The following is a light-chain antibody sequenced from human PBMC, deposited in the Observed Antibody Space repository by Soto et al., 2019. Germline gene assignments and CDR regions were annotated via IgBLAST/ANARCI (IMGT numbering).Light chain of an antibody. Sequence: QSVLTQSPSASASLGASVTLTCTLISGHSSYAIAWHQQQPEKGPRYLMKLNSDGSHSKGDGIPDRFSGSSSGAERYLTISSLQSEDEADYYCQTWGTGIHVVFGGGTKVTVL. J-gene: IGLJ2*01. CDR2: LNSDGSH. CDR1: SGHSSYA. CDR3: QTWGTGIHVV. V-gene: IGLV4-69*01.